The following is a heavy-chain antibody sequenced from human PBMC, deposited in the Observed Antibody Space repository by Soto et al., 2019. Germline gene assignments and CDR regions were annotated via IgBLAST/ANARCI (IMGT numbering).Heavy chain of an antibody. CDR1: GFTFSSYW. CDR3: ARHDSYYYDSSGYSQLDY. D-gene: IGHD3-22*01. V-gene: IGHV3-74*01. J-gene: IGHJ4*02. CDR2: INSDGSST. Sequence: GGSLRLSCAASGFTFSSYWMHWVRQAPGKGLVWVSRINSDGSSTSYADSVKGRFTISRDNAKNTLYLQMNSLRAEDTAVYYCARHDSYYYDSSGYSQLDYWGQGTLVTVSS.